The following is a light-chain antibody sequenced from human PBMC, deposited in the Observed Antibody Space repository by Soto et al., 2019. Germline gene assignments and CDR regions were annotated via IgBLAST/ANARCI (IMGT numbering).Light chain of an antibody. CDR2: DTS. Sequence: EIVSRKSPATLSVSHGDRATLSCRASQSVNSNLAWYHLKPGQAPRLLISDTSNRATGIPARFSGSGSGTDFTLTISRLEPEDFAVYYCQQYGSSPPFTFGPVTKVEI. CDR3: QQYGSSPPFT. J-gene: IGKJ3*01. CDR1: QSVNSN. V-gene: IGKV3-20*01.